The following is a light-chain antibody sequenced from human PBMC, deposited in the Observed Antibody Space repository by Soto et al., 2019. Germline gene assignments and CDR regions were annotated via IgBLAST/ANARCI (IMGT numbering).Light chain of an antibody. CDR1: GGSIASNY. CDR2: VFD. V-gene: IGLV6-57*04. J-gene: IGLJ2*01. Sequence: NFMLTQPHSVSESPGETVTISCTRTGGSIASNYVQWYQQRPGSAPTTVIYVFDQRPSGVPDRFSGSIDRSSNSASLTISGLKPEDEADYYCQSYDGSNHVVLGGGTNSPS. CDR3: QSYDGSNHVV.